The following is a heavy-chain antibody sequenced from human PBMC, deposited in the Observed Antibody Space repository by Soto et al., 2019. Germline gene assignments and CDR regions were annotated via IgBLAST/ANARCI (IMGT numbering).Heavy chain of an antibody. J-gene: IGHJ4*02. CDR1: GFTFTDYY. CDR3: ARDWTTVVTPLEY. V-gene: IGHV3-11*01. Sequence: QVKLVESGGGLVKPGGSLSLSCAASGFTFTDYYMSWIRQAPGKGLEWVSYISSSGTVTKYADSVKGRFTISRDNAKNSLFLQMNSLRAEDTAVYYCARDWTTVVTPLEYWGQGTLVTVSS. D-gene: IGHD2-21*02. CDR2: ISSSGTVT.